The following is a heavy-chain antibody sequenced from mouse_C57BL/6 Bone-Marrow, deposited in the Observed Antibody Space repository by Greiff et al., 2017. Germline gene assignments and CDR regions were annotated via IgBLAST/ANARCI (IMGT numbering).Heavy chain of an antibody. Sequence: EVMLVESGGGLVKPGGSLKLSCAASGFTFSDYGMHWVRQAPEKGLEWVAYISSGSSTIYYADTVKGRFTISRDNAKNTLFLQMTSLRSEDTAMYYCARPYGSSYEAMDYWGQGTSVTVSS. CDR3: ARPYGSSYEAMDY. J-gene: IGHJ4*01. D-gene: IGHD1-1*01. CDR1: GFTFSDYG. V-gene: IGHV5-17*01. CDR2: ISSGSSTI.